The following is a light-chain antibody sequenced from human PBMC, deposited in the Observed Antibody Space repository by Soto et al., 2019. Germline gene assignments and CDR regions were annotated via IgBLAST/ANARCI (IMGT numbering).Light chain of an antibody. V-gene: IGKV1-39*01. CDR3: QQSYNTPIT. CDR2: VAS. Sequence: DLQMTQSPSSLSASVGDRVTITCRASQNIINYLNWYQQKPGKAPQLLIYVASRLESGVPSRFSGSGSGTDFTLTISSLQPEDFATYYCQQSYNTPITFGQGTRLEI. J-gene: IGKJ5*01. CDR1: QNIINY.